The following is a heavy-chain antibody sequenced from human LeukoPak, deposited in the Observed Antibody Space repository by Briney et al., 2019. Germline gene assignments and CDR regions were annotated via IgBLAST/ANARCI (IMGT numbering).Heavy chain of an antibody. Sequence: GGSLRLSCAASGFTFSSYSMNWVRQAPGKGLEWVSSIRSSSSYIYYADSVKGRFTISRDNAKNPLYLQMNSLRAEDTAVYYCAREFLSPYYYGSGSPSPFDIWGQGTMVTVSS. CDR2: IRSSSSYI. D-gene: IGHD3-10*01. CDR1: GFTFSSYS. CDR3: AREFLSPYYYGSGSPSPFDI. J-gene: IGHJ3*02. V-gene: IGHV3-21*01.